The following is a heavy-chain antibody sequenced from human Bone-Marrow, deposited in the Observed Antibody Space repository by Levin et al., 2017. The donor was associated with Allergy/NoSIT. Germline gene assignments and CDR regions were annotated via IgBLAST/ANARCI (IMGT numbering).Heavy chain of an antibody. Sequence: LSLTCAASGFTLSTSWMHWVRQGPGKGLVWVSRINSDGRTTTYADSVKGRFTISRDNAKNTLYLQMNGLRADDTAVYYCASGSLDSRYYFDYWGQGTLVTVSS. CDR3: ASGSLDSRYYFDY. V-gene: IGHV3-74*01. D-gene: IGHD6-6*01. J-gene: IGHJ4*02. CDR1: GFTLSTSW. CDR2: INSDGRTT.